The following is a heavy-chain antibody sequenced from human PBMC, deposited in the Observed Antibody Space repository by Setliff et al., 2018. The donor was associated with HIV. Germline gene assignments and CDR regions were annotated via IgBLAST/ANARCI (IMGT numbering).Heavy chain of an antibody. CDR2: IYYTGST. CDR1: SGSISTYY. J-gene: IGHJ3*02. D-gene: IGHD4-17*01. V-gene: IGHV4-59*08. Sequence: SETLSLTCTVSSGSISTYYWTWIRQPPGKGLEYIGYIYYTGSTDYNPSLNGRVTISVDTSKNQFSLKLSSVTAADTAVYYCARGERDYGQQDAFDIWGQGTMVTVSS. CDR3: ARGERDYGQQDAFDI.